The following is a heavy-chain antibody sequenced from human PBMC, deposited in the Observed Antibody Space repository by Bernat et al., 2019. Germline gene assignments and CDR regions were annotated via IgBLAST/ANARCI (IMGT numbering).Heavy chain of an antibody. CDR3: AIGGGKCTGGVCSPLDY. J-gene: IGHJ4*02. V-gene: IGHV1-69*06. D-gene: IGHD2-8*02. CDR1: GGTFSSYA. Sequence: QVQLVQSGAEVKKPGSSVKVSCKASGGTFSSYAISWVRQAPGQGLEWMGGIIPIFGTANYAQKFQGRGRFTAAKYTSTAYMALRRLRCADTAVYYYAIGGGKCTGGVCSPLDYWGQGTLVTVSS. CDR2: IIPIFGTA.